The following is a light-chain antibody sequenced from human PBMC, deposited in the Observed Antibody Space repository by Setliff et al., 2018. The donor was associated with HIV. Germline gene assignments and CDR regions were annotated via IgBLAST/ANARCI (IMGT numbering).Light chain of an antibody. V-gene: IGLV1-44*01. J-gene: IGLJ1*01. CDR2: STN. CDR1: SSNIGSNT. CDR3: AAWDGSLNGYV. Sequence: QSVLTQPPSASGTPGQRVTISCSGSSSNIGSNTVNWYQQLPGTAPKLLIYSTNQRPSGVPDRFSGSKSGTSASPAISGLQSEDEPDYYCAAWDGSLNGYVFGTGTKVTVL.